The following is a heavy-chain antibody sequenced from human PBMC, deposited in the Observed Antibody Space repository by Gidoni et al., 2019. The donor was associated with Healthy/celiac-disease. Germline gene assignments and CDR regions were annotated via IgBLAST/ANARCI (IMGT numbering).Heavy chain of an antibody. J-gene: IGHJ3*02. CDR1: GYPFTSYY. Sequence: QVQLVQSGAEVKKPGASVKVSCKASGYPFTSYYMHWVRQAPGQGLEWMGIINPRGGSTSYAQKFQGRVTMTRDTSTSTVYMELSSLRSEDTAVYYCARGWVTTVTTSDAFDIWGQGTMVTVSS. CDR2: INPRGGST. D-gene: IGHD4-17*01. V-gene: IGHV1-46*01. CDR3: ARGWVTTVTTSDAFDI.